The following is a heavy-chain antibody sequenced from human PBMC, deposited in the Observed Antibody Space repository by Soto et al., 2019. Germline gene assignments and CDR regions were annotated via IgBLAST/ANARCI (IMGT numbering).Heavy chain of an antibody. CDR3: ARGGRIHPFDP. CDR2: MSPHSGNT. CDR1: GYSFTSFD. Sequence: QVQLVQSGAEVKKPGASVRVSCKASGYSFTSFDINWVRQTTGQGLEWMGWMSPHSGNTGYAQRFQGRVTMTRDTSTSTAFMELSSLRSEDTAMYYCARGGRIHPFDPWGQGTLVTVSS. J-gene: IGHJ5*02. V-gene: IGHV1-8*01.